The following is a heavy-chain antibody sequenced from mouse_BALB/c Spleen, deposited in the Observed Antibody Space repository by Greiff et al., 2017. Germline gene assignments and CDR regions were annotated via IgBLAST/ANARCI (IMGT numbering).Heavy chain of an antibody. D-gene: IGHD4-1*02. CDR3: ARSDPTGTGFAY. J-gene: IGHJ3*01. CDR2: ISSGSSTI. V-gene: IGHV5-17*02. Sequence: DVMLVESGGGLVQPGGSRKLSCAASGFTFSSFGMHWVRQAPEKGLEWVAYISSGSSTIYYADTVKGRFTISRDNPKNTLFLQMTSLRSEDTAMYYCARSDPTGTGFAYWGQGTLVTVSA. CDR1: GFTFSSFG.